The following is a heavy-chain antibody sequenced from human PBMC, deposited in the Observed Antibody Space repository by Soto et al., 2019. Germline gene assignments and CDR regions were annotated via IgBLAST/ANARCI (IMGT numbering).Heavy chain of an antibody. D-gene: IGHD4-4*01. Sequence: NPSETLSLTCTVSGGSISSGGYYWSWIRQHPGKGLEWIGYIYYSGSTYYNPSLKSRVTISVDTSKNQFSLKLSSVTAADTAVYYCARVRISMMATVYWFDPWGQGTLVTSPQ. CDR2: IYYSGST. J-gene: IGHJ5*02. V-gene: IGHV4-31*03. CDR3: ARVRISMMATVYWFDP. CDR1: GGSISSGGYY.